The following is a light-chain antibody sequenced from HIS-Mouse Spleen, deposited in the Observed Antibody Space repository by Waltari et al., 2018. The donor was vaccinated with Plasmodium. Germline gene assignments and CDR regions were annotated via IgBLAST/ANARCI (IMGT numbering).Light chain of an antibody. CDR3: QVWDSSSDHWV. Sequence: SYVLTQPPSVSVAPGQTARITCGGNNIGSKSVHWYQQKPVQAPMLVVYDDSDRPSGILERFSGSNSGNTATLTISRVEAGDEADYYCQVWDSSSDHWVFGGGTKLTVL. J-gene: IGLJ3*02. CDR1: NIGSKS. CDR2: DDS. V-gene: IGLV3-21*02.